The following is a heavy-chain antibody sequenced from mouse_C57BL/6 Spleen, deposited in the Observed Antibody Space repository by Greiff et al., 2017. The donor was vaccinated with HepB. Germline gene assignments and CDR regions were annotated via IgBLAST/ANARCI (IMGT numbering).Heavy chain of an antibody. CDR3: ARNRLTGDAWFAY. Sequence: QVQLQQSGPGLVQPSQSLSITCTVSGFSLTSYGVHWVRQSPGKGLEWLGVIWSGGSTDYNAAFISRLSISKDNSKSQVFFKMNSLQADDTAIYYCARNRLTGDAWFAYWGQGTLVTVSA. CDR2: IWSGGST. J-gene: IGHJ3*01. D-gene: IGHD4-1*01. V-gene: IGHV2-2*01. CDR1: GFSLTSYG.